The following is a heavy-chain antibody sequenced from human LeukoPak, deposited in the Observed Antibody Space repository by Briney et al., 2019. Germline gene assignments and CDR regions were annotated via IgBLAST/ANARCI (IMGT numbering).Heavy chain of an antibody. CDR1: GFSVSTNY. V-gene: IGHV3-66*01. Sequence: PGGSLRLSCAAPGFSVSTNYMSWVRQAPGKGLEWVSVIYSGGSTDYVDSVKGRFTISRDNAKNSLYLQMTSLRVEDTALYYCATGGGYSVYWGQGTLVTVSS. D-gene: IGHD1-26*01. CDR3: ATGGGYSVY. CDR2: IYSGGST. J-gene: IGHJ4*02.